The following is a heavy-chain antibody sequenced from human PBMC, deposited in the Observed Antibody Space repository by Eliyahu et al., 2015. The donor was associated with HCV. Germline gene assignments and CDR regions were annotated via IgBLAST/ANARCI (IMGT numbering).Heavy chain of an antibody. CDR2: ISGSGGST. CDR3: AKLGGDYSTNYLWNY. CDR1: GFTFXXYA. D-gene: IGHD4-11*01. J-gene: IGHJ4*02. V-gene: IGHV3-23*01. Sequence: EVQLLESGGGLVQPGGSLRLSXAASGFTFXXYAMXWVRQAPGKGLEXVSAISGSGGSTYYADSVKGRFTISRDNSKNTLYLQMNSLRAEDTAVYYCAKLGGDYSTNYLWNYWGQGTLVTVSS.